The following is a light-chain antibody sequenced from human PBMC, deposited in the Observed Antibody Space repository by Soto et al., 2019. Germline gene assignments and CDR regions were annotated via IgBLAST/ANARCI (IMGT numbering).Light chain of an antibody. CDR1: SSDVGGYNY. V-gene: IGLV2-14*01. CDR2: DVS. J-gene: IGLJ1*01. CDR3: SSYTSSSSLYV. Sequence: SALTQPASVSGSPGQSITISCTGTSSDVGGYNYVSWYQQHPGKAPKFVIYDVSNRPSGVSNRFSGSKSGNTASLTISGLQAEDEADYYCSSYTSSSSLYVFGTGTKVTVL.